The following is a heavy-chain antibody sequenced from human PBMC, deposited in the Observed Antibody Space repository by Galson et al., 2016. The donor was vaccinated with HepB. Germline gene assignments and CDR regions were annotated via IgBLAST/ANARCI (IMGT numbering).Heavy chain of an antibody. CDR1: EYSFTGYW. CDR3: ARLVRGDAFDI. J-gene: IGHJ3*02. D-gene: IGHD3-10*01. CDR2: VYSGDSDA. V-gene: IGHV5-51*01. Sequence: QSGAEVKKPGESLKISCKGSEYSFTGYWIGWVRQMPGKGLEWMGIVYSGDSDARYSPSFQGQVTISADKSINPAYLQWSSLKASDTAIYYCARLVRGDAFDIWGQGTLVIVSS.